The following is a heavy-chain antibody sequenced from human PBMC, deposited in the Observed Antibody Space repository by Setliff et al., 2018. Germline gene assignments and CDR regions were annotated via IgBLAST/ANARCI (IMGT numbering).Heavy chain of an antibody. Sequence: SETLSLTCTVSGGSIRSYYWNWIRQPPGKGLEWIGYIYYSGSTNYNPSLKSRVTISVDTSKNHFSLKLSSVTAADTAVYYCAGSTVTQVDYWGQGTLVTVPQ. J-gene: IGHJ4*02. D-gene: IGHD4-17*01. V-gene: IGHV4-59*08. CDR3: AGSTVTQVDY. CDR2: IYYSGST. CDR1: GGSIRSYY.